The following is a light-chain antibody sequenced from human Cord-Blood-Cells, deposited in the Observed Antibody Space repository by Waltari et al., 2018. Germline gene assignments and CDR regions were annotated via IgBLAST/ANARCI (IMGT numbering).Light chain of an antibody. CDR2: DAS. CDR3: QQYNSYWT. J-gene: IGKJ1*01. CDR1: QSISSW. V-gene: IGKV1-5*01. Sequence: DIQMTQSPSTLSASVGDRVTITCRASQSISSWLAWYQQKPGEAPKLLIYDASSLESWVPSRCSGSGSGTEFTLTISSLQPDDFATYYCQQYNSYWTFGQGTKVEIK.